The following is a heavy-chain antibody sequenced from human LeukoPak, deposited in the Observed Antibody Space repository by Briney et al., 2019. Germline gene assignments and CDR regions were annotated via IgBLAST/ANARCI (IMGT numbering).Heavy chain of an antibody. J-gene: IGHJ6*03. V-gene: IGHV4-34*01. CDR1: GGSFSGYY. CDR3: ARATDCSGGSCYPNYYYYYMDV. Sequence: SETLSLTCAVYGGSFSGYYWSWIRQPPGKGLEWIGEINHSGSTNYNPSLKSRVTISVDTSKNQFSLKLSSVTAADTAVYYCARATDCSGGSCYPNYYYYYMDVWGKGTTVTVS. D-gene: IGHD2-15*01. CDR2: INHSGST.